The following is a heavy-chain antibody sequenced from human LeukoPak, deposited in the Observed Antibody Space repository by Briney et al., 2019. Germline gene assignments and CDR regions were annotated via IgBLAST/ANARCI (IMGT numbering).Heavy chain of an antibody. J-gene: IGHJ3*02. V-gene: IGHV4-59*08. CDR1: GGSISSYY. D-gene: IGHD3-9*01. Sequence: SETLSLTCTVSGGSISSYYWTWIRQPPGKGLEWIGFVYHTRSTNYNPSLKSRVTISFDTSKNQFSPKLNSVTAADTAVYFCARRNILTEGEAFDIWGQGTMVTVSS. CDR3: ARRNILTEGEAFDI. CDR2: VYHTRST.